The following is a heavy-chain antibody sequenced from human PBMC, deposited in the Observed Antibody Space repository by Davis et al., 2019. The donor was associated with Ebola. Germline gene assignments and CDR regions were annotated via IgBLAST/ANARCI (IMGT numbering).Heavy chain of an antibody. CDR3: ARLPEWLRSPNLTLDV. D-gene: IGHD5-12*01. J-gene: IGHJ6*04. CDR1: GYTFTSYG. CDR2: ISAYNGNT. Sequence: ASAKVSCKASGYTFTSYGISWVRQAPGQGLEWMGWISAYNGNTNYAQKLQGRVTMTTDTSTSTAYMELRSLRSDDTAVYYCARLPEWLRSPNLTLDVWGKGTTVTVSS. V-gene: IGHV1-18*04.